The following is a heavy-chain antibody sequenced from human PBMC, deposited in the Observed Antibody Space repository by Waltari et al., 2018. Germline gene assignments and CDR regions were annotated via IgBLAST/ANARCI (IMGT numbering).Heavy chain of an antibody. V-gene: IGHV4-39*07. CDR2: NYYSGNP. CDR3: ARAWQPYYSYYYMDF. Sequence: QLQLQESGPGLVKPSETLSLTCTVSGDSIRSGSSYWGWIRQPPGKGLEWIGSNYYSGNPYYNPSLKSRVTISVDTPKSQFSLRLSSVTVADTAVYYCARAWQPYYSYYYMDFWGKGTTVTISS. CDR1: GDSIRSGSSY. D-gene: IGHD6-13*01. J-gene: IGHJ6*03.